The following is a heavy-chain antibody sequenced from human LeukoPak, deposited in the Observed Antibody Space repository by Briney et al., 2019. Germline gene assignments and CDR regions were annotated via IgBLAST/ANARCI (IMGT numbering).Heavy chain of an antibody. V-gene: IGHV4-59*01. D-gene: IGHD2-15*01. CDR3: ARGYCSGGTCYRTFFDY. J-gene: IGHJ4*02. Sequence: SETLSLNCTVSGGSISSYYWSWIRQPPGKGLEWIGYVSYSGSTKYNSTLKSRATISVDTSKNQFSLKLSSVTAADTAVYYCARGYCSGGTCYRTFFDYWGQGTLVTVSS. CDR1: GGSISSYY. CDR2: VSYSGST.